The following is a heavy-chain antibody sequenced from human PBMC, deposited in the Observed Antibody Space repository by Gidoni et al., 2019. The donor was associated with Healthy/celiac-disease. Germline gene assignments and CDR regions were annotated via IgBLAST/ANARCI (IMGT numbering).Heavy chain of an antibody. CDR2: ISSSSSTI. Sequence: EVQLVESGGGLVQPGGSLRLSCAASGFTFSSYSMNWVRQAPGKGLEWVSYISSSSSTIYYADSVKGRFTISRDNAKNSLYLQMNSLRAEDTAVYYCARLGITMVRGVFADSSWGQGTLVTVSS. J-gene: IGHJ4*02. V-gene: IGHV3-48*01. D-gene: IGHD3-10*01. CDR1: GFTFSSYS. CDR3: ARLGITMVRGVFADSS.